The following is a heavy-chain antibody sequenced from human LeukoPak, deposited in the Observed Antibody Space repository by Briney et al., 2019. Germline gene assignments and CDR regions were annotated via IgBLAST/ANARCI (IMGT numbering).Heavy chain of an antibody. Sequence: GGSLKLSCAASGFIFSDSPIHWVRQASGNGLEWVGRVRSKDDGYATGYAASVKGRFTISRDDSKNTVYLQMNSLKTEDTAVYYCTRQPQGTGTVDYWGQGTLVTVSS. V-gene: IGHV3-73*01. CDR2: VRSKDDGYAT. D-gene: IGHD3/OR15-3a*01. CDR1: GFIFSDSP. CDR3: TRQPQGTGTVDY. J-gene: IGHJ4*01.